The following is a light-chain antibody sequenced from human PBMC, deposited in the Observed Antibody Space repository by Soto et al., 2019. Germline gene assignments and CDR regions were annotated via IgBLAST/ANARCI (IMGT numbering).Light chain of an antibody. CDR2: RAS. CDR1: QTISSW. V-gene: IGKV1-5*03. CDR3: QQYNSWSYA. Sequence: DIEMTRSPSTLSVSLMDIVTAAVLASQTISSWLAWYQQKPGQAPRLLIYRASTRTSGIPARFSGSGSGTEFTLTISSLQPDDFAIYYCQQYNSWSYAFGRGTKVDIK. J-gene: IGKJ1*01.